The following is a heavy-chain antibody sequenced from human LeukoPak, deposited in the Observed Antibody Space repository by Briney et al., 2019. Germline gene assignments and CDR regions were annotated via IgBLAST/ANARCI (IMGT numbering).Heavy chain of an antibody. CDR3: ARASDGDPFDY. Sequence: PGGSLRLSCAASGFTFRDYSMNWVRQAPGRGLEWVSPISSSGSFIYHADSVKGRFTISRDNAKKSLFLQMNSLRGEDTAVYYCARASDGDPFDYWGQGTLVTVSS. CDR2: ISSSGSFI. V-gene: IGHV3-21*01. D-gene: IGHD4-17*01. CDR1: GFTFRDYS. J-gene: IGHJ4*02.